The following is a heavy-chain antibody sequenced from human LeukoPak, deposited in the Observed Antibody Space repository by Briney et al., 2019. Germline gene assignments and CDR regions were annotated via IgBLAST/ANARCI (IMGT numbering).Heavy chain of an antibody. CDR2: IKQDGSEK. Sequence: PGGSLRLSCAASGFTFSSYWMSWVRQAPGKGLEWVANIKQDGSEKYYVDSVKGRFTVSRDNAKNSLYLQMNSLRAEDTAVYYCARAGGGMATNAFDIWGQGTMVTVSS. V-gene: IGHV3-7*01. D-gene: IGHD5-24*01. J-gene: IGHJ3*02. CDR1: GFTFSSYW. CDR3: ARAGGGMATNAFDI.